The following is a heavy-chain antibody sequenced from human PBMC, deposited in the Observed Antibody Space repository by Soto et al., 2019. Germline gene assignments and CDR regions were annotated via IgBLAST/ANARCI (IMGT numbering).Heavy chain of an antibody. J-gene: IGHJ5*02. V-gene: IGHV4-34*01. CDR2: INHRGRT. D-gene: IGHD4-17*01. CDR3: ARSSDYAWFDP. CDR1: VGSFSGYY. Sequence: PSETLSLTCAVYVGSFSGYYWVWIRQPPGKGLEWIGEINHRGRTKYNPSLKSRVTISVDTSKNQFSLKLSSVTAADTAVYFCARSSDYAWFDPWGQGTLVTVSS.